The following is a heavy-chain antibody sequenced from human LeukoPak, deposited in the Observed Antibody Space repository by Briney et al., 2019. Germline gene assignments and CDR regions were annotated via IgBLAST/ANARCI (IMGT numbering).Heavy chain of an antibody. J-gene: IGHJ4*02. V-gene: IGHV4-34*01. CDR3: ARGRGSRY. Sequence: SETLSLTCAVYGGSFSGYHWSWIRQPPGKGLEWIGEINHSGSTNYNPSLKSRVTISVDTSKNQFSLKLSSVTAADTAVYYCARGRGSRYWGQGTLVTVSS. CDR1: GGSFSGYH. CDR2: INHSGST. D-gene: IGHD3-16*01.